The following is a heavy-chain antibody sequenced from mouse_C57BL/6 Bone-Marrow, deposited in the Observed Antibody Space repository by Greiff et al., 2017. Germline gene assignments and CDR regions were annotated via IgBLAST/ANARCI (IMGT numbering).Heavy chain of an antibody. CDR3: ANLNRDGRDYFDY. J-gene: IGHJ2*01. D-gene: IGHD4-1*01. Sequence: VQLKESGGGLVKPGGSLKLSCAASGFTFSDYGMHWVRQAPEKGLEWVAYISSGSSTIYYADTVKGRYTISRDNAKNTLFLQMPSLRSEDTAMYYCANLNRDGRDYFDYWGQGTTLTVSS. CDR1: GFTFSDYG. V-gene: IGHV5-17*01. CDR2: ISSGSSTI.